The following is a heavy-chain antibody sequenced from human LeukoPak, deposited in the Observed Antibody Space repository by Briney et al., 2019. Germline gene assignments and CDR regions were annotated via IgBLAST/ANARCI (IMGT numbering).Heavy chain of an antibody. CDR1: GGSFSGYY. V-gene: IGHV4-34*01. D-gene: IGHD2-2*01. CDR2: INHSGST. J-gene: IGHJ4*02. Sequence: PSETLSLTCAVYGGSFSGYYWSWIRQPPWKGLEWIGEINHSGSTNYSPSLKSRVTISVDTSKNQFSLKLSSVTAADTAVYYCARTSRYCSSTSCAPLDYWGQGTLVTVSS. CDR3: ARTSRYCSSTSCAPLDY.